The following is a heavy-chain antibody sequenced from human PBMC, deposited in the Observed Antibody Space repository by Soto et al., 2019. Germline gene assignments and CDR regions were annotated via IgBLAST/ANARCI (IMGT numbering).Heavy chain of an antibody. J-gene: IGHJ4*02. V-gene: IGHV4-39*01. D-gene: IGHD3-10*01. Sequence: QLQLQESGPGLVKPSETLSLTCTVSTDSSSFTNSYWGWIRQPPGKGLQWIGSSSYNGGTFYNPSLKGRVVISFDTSKKQYSRQVTSVPAADTSVYVCARHRIEVVWRGFDFLGQGSPVTVSS. CDR1: TDSSSFTNSY. CDR2: SSYNGGT. CDR3: ARHRIEVVWRGFDF.